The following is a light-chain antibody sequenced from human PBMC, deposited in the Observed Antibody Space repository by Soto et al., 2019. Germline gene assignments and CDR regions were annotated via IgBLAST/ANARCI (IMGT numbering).Light chain of an antibody. J-gene: IGLJ1*01. CDR2: DVS. CDR1: GSGLGHYNS. V-gene: IGLV2-11*01. CDR3: CSYAGRYVYG. Sequence: QSALTQPRSVSGSPGQSVTISCTGTGSGLGHYNSVSWYQYHPGKAPKLIIFDVSERPAGVPDRFAGSKSANTASLTISGLQVEDEADDYCCSYAGRYVYGFGTGPKLTVL.